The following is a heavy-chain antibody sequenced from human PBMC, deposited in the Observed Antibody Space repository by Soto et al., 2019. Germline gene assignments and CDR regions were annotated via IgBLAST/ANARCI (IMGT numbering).Heavy chain of an antibody. V-gene: IGHV4-39*07. D-gene: IGHD5-18*01. CDR3: ARATGMAPFDY. Sequence: SETLSLTCTVSGDSITSNSYFWAWIRQPPGKGLEWIGSIYYSGSTYHNPSLKSRVTISVDKSKNQFSLKLSSVTAADTAVYYCARATGMAPFDYWSQGTLVTVSS. J-gene: IGHJ4*02. CDR1: GDSITSNSYF. CDR2: IYYSGST.